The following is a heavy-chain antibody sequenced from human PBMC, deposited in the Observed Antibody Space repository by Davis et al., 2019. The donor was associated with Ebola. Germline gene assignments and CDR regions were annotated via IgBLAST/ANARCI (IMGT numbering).Heavy chain of an antibody. CDR2: IYYSGST. CDR3: AKNSSGSGYFDH. J-gene: IGHJ4*02. D-gene: IGHD6-19*01. Sequence: PSETLSLTCTVSGGSISSYYWSWIRQPPGKGLEWIGYIYYSGSTNYNPSLKSRVTISVDTSKNQFSLQLTSMTAADTAVYYCAKNSSGSGYFDHWGPGTLVAVSS. CDR1: GGSISSYY. V-gene: IGHV4-59*12.